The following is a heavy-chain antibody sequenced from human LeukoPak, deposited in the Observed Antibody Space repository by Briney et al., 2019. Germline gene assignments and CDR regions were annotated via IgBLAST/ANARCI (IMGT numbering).Heavy chain of an antibody. D-gene: IGHD2-2*02. J-gene: IGHJ6*02. V-gene: IGHV4-34*01. Sequence: SETLSLTCAVYGGSFSGYHWSWIRQPPGKGLEWIGEINHSGSTNYNPSLKSRVTISVDTSKNQFSLKLSSVTAADTAVYYCARGYCSSTSCYTLYYYYGIDVWGQGTTVTVSS. CDR3: ARGYCSSTSCYTLYYYYGIDV. CDR1: GGSFSGYH. CDR2: INHSGST.